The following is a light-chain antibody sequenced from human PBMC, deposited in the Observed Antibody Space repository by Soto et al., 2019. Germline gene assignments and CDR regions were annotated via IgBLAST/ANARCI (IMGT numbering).Light chain of an antibody. V-gene: IGKV3-15*01. J-gene: IGKJ1*01. CDR1: QSVSSN. Sequence: EIVMTQSPATQSVSPWERATLSCRASQSVSSNLAWYQQKPGQAPRLLIYGASTRATGIPARFSGSGSGTEFTLTISSLQSEDFAVYYCQQYNNWPWTFGQGTKVDIK. CDR3: QQYNNWPWT. CDR2: GAS.